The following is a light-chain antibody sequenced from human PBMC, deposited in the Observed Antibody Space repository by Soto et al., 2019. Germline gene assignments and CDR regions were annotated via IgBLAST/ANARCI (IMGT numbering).Light chain of an antibody. CDR2: EAS. Sequence: EIVLTQSPVTLSLSPGERATLSCRASQSVSSFLAWYQQKPGQAPRLLIYEASNRATGIPARFSGSGSGTDFTLTINSLEPEDFAFYYCQQGSDWPLTFGGGTKV. CDR1: QSVSSF. V-gene: IGKV3-11*01. CDR3: QQGSDWPLT. J-gene: IGKJ4*01.